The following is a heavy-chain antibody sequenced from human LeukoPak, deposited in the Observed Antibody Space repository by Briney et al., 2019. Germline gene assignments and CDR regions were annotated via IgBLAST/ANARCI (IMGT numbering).Heavy chain of an antibody. D-gene: IGHD5-18*01. Sequence: SVKVSCEASGGTFSSYAISWVRQAPGQGLEWMGGIIPIFGTANYAQKFQGRVTITADESTSTAYMELSSLRSEDTAVYYCARGNRDTAMVTLDYWGQGTLVTVSS. CDR1: GGTFSSYA. CDR3: ARGNRDTAMVTLDY. V-gene: IGHV1-69*13. J-gene: IGHJ4*02. CDR2: IIPIFGTA.